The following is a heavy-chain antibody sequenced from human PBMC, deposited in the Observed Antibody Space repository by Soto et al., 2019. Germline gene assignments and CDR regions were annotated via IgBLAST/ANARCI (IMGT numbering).Heavy chain of an antibody. CDR1: GFTFSDYF. CDR2: ISGGSTYT. CDR3: ARPEAGSGLDS. D-gene: IGHD6-19*01. Sequence: QVQLVESGGDLVKPGGSLRLSCTASGFTFSDYFMSWVRQAPGKGLEWVSYISGGSTYTNYADSVKGRFTISRDNAKNSLYLQLTSLRAEDTAVYSCARPEAGSGLDSWVKGTLVTVSS. V-gene: IGHV3-11*06. J-gene: IGHJ4*02.